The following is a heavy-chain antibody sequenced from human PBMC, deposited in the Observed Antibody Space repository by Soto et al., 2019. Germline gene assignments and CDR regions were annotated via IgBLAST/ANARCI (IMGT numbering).Heavy chain of an antibody. J-gene: IGHJ4*02. CDR2: ISGSGGST. Sequence: GGSLRLSCAASGFTFSSYAMSWVRQAPGKGLEWVSAISGSGGSTYYADSVKGRFTISRDNSKNTLYPQMNSLRAEDTAVYYCAKDKWVGATGGTGYFDYWGQGTLVTVSS. D-gene: IGHD1-26*01. CDR1: GFTFSSYA. CDR3: AKDKWVGATGGTGYFDY. V-gene: IGHV3-23*01.